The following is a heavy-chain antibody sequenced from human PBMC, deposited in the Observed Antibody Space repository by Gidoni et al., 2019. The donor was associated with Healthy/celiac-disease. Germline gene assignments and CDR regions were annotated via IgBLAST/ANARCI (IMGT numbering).Heavy chain of an antibody. V-gene: IGHV3-53*01. CDR3: ARVEVYDFHY. D-gene: IGHD2-8*01. Sequence: EVQLVESGGGLIQPGGYLRVTCAASGFTVSNSYVTWVRQAPGKGLEWVSIIYSGGSTYYADSVRGRFTISRDNAKNTLYLQMNSLRAEDTAVYYCARVEVYDFHYWGQGTLVTVSS. J-gene: IGHJ4*02. CDR2: IYSGGST. CDR1: GFTVSNSY.